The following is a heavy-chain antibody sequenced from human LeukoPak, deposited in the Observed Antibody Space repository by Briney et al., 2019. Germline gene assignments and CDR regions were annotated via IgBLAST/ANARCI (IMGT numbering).Heavy chain of an antibody. V-gene: IGHV4-61*02. J-gene: IGHJ4*02. CDR2: VYPSGNT. Sequence: SQTLSLTCTVSGNSISSYNYYWSWVRQPAGKGLEWIGRVYPSGNTNYNPYNPSLTDRVTISIDASRNQFSLILTSVTAAGTAVYYCAKGHPTNEFDYWGQGTLVTVSS. CDR3: AKGHPTNEFDY. D-gene: IGHD1-26*01. CDR1: GNSISSYNYY.